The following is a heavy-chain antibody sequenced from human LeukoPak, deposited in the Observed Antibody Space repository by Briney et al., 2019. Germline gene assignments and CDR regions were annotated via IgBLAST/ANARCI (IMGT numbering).Heavy chain of an antibody. V-gene: IGHV4-4*07. J-gene: IGHJ6*03. CDR3: ARAVGSGSFQTYYYYMDV. Sequence: PSETLSLTCTVSGGSISSYYWSWIRQPPGKGLEWIGRIYTSGSTNYNPSLKSRVTMSVDTSKNQFSLKLSSVTAADTAVYYCARAVGSGSFQTYYYYMDVWGKGTTVTISS. D-gene: IGHD3-10*01. CDR1: GGSISSYY. CDR2: IYTSGST.